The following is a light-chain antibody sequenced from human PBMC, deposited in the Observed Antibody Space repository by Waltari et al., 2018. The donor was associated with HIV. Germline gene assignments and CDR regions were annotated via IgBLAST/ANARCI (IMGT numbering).Light chain of an antibody. CDR2: EVS. Sequence: DIKMTQSPPTTRAAVGEGVTMSCRASQNIGTKLAWYQQRPGKAPTLIVYEVSSSVNGIPSRFSGSGSGTQFALTIASLQSDDFAVYFCQQYETCCSFGRGTMLEV. CDR3: QQYETCCS. CDR1: QNIGTK. V-gene: IGKV1-5*03. J-gene: IGKJ2*01.